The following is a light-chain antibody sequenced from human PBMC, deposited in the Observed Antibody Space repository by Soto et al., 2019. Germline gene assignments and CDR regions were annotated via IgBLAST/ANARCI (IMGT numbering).Light chain of an antibody. V-gene: IGKV1-27*01. CDR3: QKFNTAPLT. CDR1: QDISVY. Sequence: DLQMTQPPSSLSASVGDRVTITCRASQDISVYLAWYQQKPGKVPKLLIYSASTLQSGVPSRFSGSGSGTDFTLTISSLQPEDVATYYCQKFNTAPLTFGQGTRLEIK. CDR2: SAS. J-gene: IGKJ5*01.